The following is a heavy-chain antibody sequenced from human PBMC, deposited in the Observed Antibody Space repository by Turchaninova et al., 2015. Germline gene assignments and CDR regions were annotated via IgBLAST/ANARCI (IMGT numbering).Heavy chain of an antibody. V-gene: IGHV3-72*01. CDR2: IRDKPNSYTT. CDR1: GFTFSYHY. D-gene: IGHD4-17*01. CDR3: ARAGYGHGLDV. J-gene: IGHJ6*02. Sequence: EVQLVESGGGLVQPGGSLSSSCAASGFTFSYHYMDWVRQGPGKGLEWVGRIRDKPNSYTTEYAASVKGRFTISRDDSRNSMYLQMNSLKTEDTAVYYCARAGYGHGLDVWGQGTAVTVSS.